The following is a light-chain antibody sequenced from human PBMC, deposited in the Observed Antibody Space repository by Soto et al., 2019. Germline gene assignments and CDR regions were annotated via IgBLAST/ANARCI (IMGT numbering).Light chain of an antibody. CDR3: QQYNNWPGT. CDR2: GAS. CDR1: QSVSSN. Sequence: EIVMTQSPATLSVSPGERATLSCRASQSVSSNLAWYQHKPGQAPRLLISGASTRATGIPARFSGSGSGTEFTLTISSLQSEDFAVYYCQQYNNWPGTFGQGTKV. J-gene: IGKJ1*01. V-gene: IGKV3-15*01.